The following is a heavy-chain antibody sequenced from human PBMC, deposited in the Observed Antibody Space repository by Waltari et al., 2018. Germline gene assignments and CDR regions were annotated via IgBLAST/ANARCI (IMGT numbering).Heavy chain of an antibody. V-gene: IGHV4-39*07. D-gene: IGHD1-20*01. CDR2: IYYSGST. CDR3: ATMITGTFSLLDY. CDR1: GCSISSSSYY. Sequence: QLQLQESGPGLVKPSENLSLTCTVSGCSISSSSYYWGWIRQPPGKGLEWIGSIYYSGSTYYNPSLKSRVTISVDTSKNQFSLKLSSVTAADTAVYYCATMITGTFSLLDYWGQGTLVTVSS. J-gene: IGHJ4*02.